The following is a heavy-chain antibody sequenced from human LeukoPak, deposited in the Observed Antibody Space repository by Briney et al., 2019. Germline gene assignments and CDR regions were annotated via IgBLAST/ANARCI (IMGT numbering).Heavy chain of an antibody. V-gene: IGHV3-21*01. CDR3: ARDASGNPIGGNEVDY. CDR2: ISSSSSYI. CDR1: GFTFSSHP. Sequence: PGGSLRLSCAASGFTFSSHPMSWVRLAPGKGLEWVSSISSSSSYIYYADSVKGRFTISRDNAKNSLYLQMNSLRAEDTAVYYCARDASGNPIGGNEVDYWGQGTLVTVSS. D-gene: IGHD1-1*01. J-gene: IGHJ4*02.